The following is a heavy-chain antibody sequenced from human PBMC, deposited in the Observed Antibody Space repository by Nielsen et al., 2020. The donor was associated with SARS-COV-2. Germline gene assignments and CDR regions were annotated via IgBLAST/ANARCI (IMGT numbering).Heavy chain of an antibody. V-gene: IGHV4-59*01. CDR1: GGSISGYY. J-gene: IGHJ4*02. D-gene: IGHD6-19*01. CDR3: ARTYSSGWSHYFDY. Sequence: SETLSLTCSVSGGSISGYYWSWIRQPPGKGLEWIGYIYYSGSTNYNPSLKSRVTISVDTSKNQFSLKLSSVTAADTAVYYCARTYSSGWSHYFDYWGQGTLVTVSS. CDR2: IYYSGST.